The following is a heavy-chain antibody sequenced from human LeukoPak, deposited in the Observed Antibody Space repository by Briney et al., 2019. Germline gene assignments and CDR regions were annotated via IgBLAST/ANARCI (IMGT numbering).Heavy chain of an antibody. CDR1: GGSVSSGSYY. CDR2: IYYSGST. D-gene: IGHD5-18*01. Sequence: SETLSLTCTVSGGSVSSGSYYWSWIRQPPGKGLERIGYIYYSGSTNYNPSLKSRVTISVDTSKNQFSLKLSSVTAADTAVYYCAREGPPTVDTAMTYMEYYFGYWGQGTLVTVSS. J-gene: IGHJ4*02. CDR3: AREGPPTVDTAMTYMEYYFGY. V-gene: IGHV4-61*01.